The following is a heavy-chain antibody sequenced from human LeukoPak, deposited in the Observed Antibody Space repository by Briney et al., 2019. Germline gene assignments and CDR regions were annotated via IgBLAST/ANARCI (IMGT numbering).Heavy chain of an antibody. CDR2: ISGSGGST. J-gene: IGHJ4*02. D-gene: IGHD6-19*01. Sequence: PGGSLRLSCAASGFTFGSYAMSWVRQAPGKGLEWVSAISGSGGSTYYADSVKGRFTISRDNSKNTLYLQMNSLRAEDTAVYYCAKALAVAGNKFDYWGQGTLVTVSS. CDR3: AKALAVAGNKFDY. CDR1: GFTFGSYA. V-gene: IGHV3-23*01.